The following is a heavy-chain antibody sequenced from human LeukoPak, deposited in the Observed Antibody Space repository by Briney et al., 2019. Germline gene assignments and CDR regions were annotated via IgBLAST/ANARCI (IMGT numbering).Heavy chain of an antibody. CDR1: GGSISSYY. CDR3: ARVPGSSWYYYGMDV. J-gene: IGHJ6*02. D-gene: IGHD6-13*01. V-gene: IGHV4-59*01. CDR2: IYYSGST. Sequence: SETQSLTCTVSGGSISSYYWSWIRQPPGKGLEWIGYIYYSGSTNYNPSLKSRVTISVDTSKNQFSLKPSSVTAADTAVYYCARVPGSSWYYYGMDVWGQGTTVTVSS.